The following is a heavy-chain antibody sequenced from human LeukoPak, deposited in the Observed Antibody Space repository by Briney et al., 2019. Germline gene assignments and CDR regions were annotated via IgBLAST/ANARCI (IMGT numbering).Heavy chain of an antibody. Sequence: PSETLSLTCIVSGGSISSYYWSWIRQPPGKGLEWIGNIYSSGTTNYNPSLKSRVTISMDTSKNQFSLKLSSVTAADTAVYYCGNENYGDGAFDIWGQGTMVTVSS. D-gene: IGHD4-17*01. J-gene: IGHJ3*02. V-gene: IGHV4-59*12. CDR3: GNENYGDGAFDI. CDR1: GGSISSYY. CDR2: IYSSGTT.